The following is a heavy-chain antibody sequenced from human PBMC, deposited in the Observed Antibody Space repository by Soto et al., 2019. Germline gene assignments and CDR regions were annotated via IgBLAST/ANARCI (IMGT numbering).Heavy chain of an antibody. CDR3: ARDALDGDYGDY. Sequence: QVQLVESGGGVVQPGGSLRLSCAASGFTFNTYGMHWVRQAPGKGLEWVAVIWYNGSNKYYGDSVKGRFTISRDNSKNTLYLQMNSLRAEDTAVYYCARDALDGDYGDYWGEGTLVTVSS. V-gene: IGHV3-33*01. J-gene: IGHJ4*02. CDR2: IWYNGSNK. D-gene: IGHD4-17*01. CDR1: GFTFNTYG.